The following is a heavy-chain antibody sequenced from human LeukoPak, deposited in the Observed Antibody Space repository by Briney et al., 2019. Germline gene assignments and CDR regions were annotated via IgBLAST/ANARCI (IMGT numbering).Heavy chain of an antibody. CDR1: GFMFSDYA. Sequence: PGGSLRLSCVASGFMFSDYAMSWVRQAPVKGLEWVSSISSSGGTTFYADSVKGRFTISRDLFKKTVHLEMKAMRAEDTAVYYCARDPPPYYDALVGYWGQGTLVTV. CDR3: ARDPPPYYDALVGY. V-gene: IGHV3-23*01. D-gene: IGHD3-3*01. CDR2: ISSSGGTT. J-gene: IGHJ4*02.